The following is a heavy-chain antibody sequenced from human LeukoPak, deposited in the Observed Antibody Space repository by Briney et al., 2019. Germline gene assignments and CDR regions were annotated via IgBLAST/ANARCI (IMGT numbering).Heavy chain of an antibody. CDR1: GGFFSGYY. D-gene: IGHD2-2*01. CDR3: ARIPSHRVD. Sequence: SETLSLTCAVYGGFFSGYYWSWIRQPPGKGLEWIGEINHSGSTNYNPSLKSRVTISVDTSKNQFSLKLSSVTAADTAVYYCARIPSHRVDWGQGTLVTVSS. CDR2: INHSGST. J-gene: IGHJ4*02. V-gene: IGHV4-34*01.